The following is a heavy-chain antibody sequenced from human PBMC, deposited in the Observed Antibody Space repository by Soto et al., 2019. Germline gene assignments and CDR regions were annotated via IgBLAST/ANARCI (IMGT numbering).Heavy chain of an antibody. J-gene: IGHJ5*01. V-gene: IGHV4-39*01. CDR1: GVSIHNSHSF. Sequence: SETLSLTCTVSGVSIHNSHSFWAWIRQPPGKGLEFIGSVYYSGGANYNPSLKSRVTISVDTSKNQLSLRVNSVTAADTAVYYCGRVVEGATRHTDFDSWGQGTLVTVSS. CDR2: VYYSGGA. D-gene: IGHD2-15*01. CDR3: GRVVEGATRHTDFDS.